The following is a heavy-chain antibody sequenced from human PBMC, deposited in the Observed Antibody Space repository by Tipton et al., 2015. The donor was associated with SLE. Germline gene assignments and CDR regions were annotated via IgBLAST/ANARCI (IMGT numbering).Heavy chain of an antibody. V-gene: IGHV3-7*03. D-gene: IGHD6-13*01. CDR2: INQDENVQ. Sequence: SLRLSCAASGFSLSHYWMTWVRQAPGKGLEWVANINQDENVQNYVDSVRGRFTISRDNTKNSLYLQMSSLRAEDTAVYYCVNREAAAGKKYFQYWGQGTLVTVSS. CDR1: GFSLSHYW. J-gene: IGHJ1*01. CDR3: VNREAAAGKKYFQY.